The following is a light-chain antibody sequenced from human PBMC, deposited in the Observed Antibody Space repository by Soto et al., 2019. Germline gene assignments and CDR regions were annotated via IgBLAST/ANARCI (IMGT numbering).Light chain of an antibody. J-gene: IGKJ1*01. V-gene: IGKV1-39*01. CDR1: QSIGFY. Sequence: DIQMTQSPASLSASVGDRVTITCRASQSIGFYLNWYQQKPGKAPNLLIYAASSLQSGVPSRFSGSGSGTEFTLAIRRLEPEDFAVYYCHQFGYSPRTFGQGTKVDIK. CDR3: HQFGYSPRT. CDR2: AAS.